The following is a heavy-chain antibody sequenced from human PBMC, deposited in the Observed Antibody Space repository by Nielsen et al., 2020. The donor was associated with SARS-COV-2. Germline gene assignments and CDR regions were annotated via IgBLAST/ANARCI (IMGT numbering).Heavy chain of an antibody. CDR2: MNPNSGNT. J-gene: IGHJ6*02. Sequence: ASVKVSCKASGYTFTSYDINWVRQATGQGLEWMGWMNPNSGNTGYAQKFQGRVTMTRNTSISTAYMELSSLRSEDTAVYYCARDRDIVLMVYAPGSLGMDVWGQGTTVTVSS. V-gene: IGHV1-8*01. CDR1: GYTFTSYD. CDR3: ARDRDIVLMVYAPGSLGMDV. D-gene: IGHD2-8*01.